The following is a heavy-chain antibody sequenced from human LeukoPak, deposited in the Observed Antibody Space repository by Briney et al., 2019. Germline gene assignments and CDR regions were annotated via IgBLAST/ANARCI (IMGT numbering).Heavy chain of an antibody. V-gene: IGHV4-39*07. Sequence: TSETLSLTCTVSGGSISSSSYYWGWIRQPPGKGLEWIGRIYYSGSTYYNPSLKSRVTISVDTSKNQFSLKLSSVTAADTAVYYCARVPFDWLYYFDYWGQGTLVTVSS. CDR3: ARVPFDWLYYFDY. D-gene: IGHD3-9*01. CDR2: IYYSGST. J-gene: IGHJ4*02. CDR1: GGSISSSSYY.